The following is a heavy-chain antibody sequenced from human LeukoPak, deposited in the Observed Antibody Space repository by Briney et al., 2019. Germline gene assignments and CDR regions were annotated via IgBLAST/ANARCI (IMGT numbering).Heavy chain of an antibody. D-gene: IGHD6-19*01. CDR2: INPSGGST. J-gene: IGHJ4*02. Sequence: ASVKVSCKASGYTFTSYYMHWVRQAPGQGLEWMGIINPSGGSTSYAQKFQGRVTMTRDTSTSTVYMELSSLRSEDTAVYHCARDNTEYSSGWYGPGYFDYWGQGTLVTVSS. CDR3: ARDNTEYSSGWYGPGYFDY. CDR1: GYTFTSYY. V-gene: IGHV1-46*01.